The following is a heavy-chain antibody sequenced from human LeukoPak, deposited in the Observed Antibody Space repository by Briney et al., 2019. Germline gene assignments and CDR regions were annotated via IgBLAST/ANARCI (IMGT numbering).Heavy chain of an antibody. J-gene: IGHJ4*02. V-gene: IGHV4-31*03. CDR3: ARVAVAGAVLTFDY. D-gene: IGHD6-19*01. CDR1: GGSISSGGYY. Sequence: PADTLSLTRTVSGGSISSGGYYWSWILQRPGRGLEWIGYIYYSGSTYYNPSLKSRVTISVDTSKSQFSLKLSSVTAADTAVYYCARVAVAGAVLTFDYWGQGTLVTVSS. CDR2: IYYSGST.